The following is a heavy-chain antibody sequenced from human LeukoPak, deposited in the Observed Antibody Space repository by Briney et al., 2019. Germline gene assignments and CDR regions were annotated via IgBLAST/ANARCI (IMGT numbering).Heavy chain of an antibody. CDR2: ISAYNGNT. J-gene: IGHJ4*02. D-gene: IGHD6-19*01. Sequence: ASVKVSCKASGYTFTGYYMHWVRQAPGQGLEWMGWISAYNGNTNYAQKLQGRVTMTTDTSTSTAYMELRSLRSDDTAVYYCARDSESIAVAGTGYWGQGTLVTVSS. CDR3: ARDSESIAVAGTGY. V-gene: IGHV1-18*04. CDR1: GYTFTGYY.